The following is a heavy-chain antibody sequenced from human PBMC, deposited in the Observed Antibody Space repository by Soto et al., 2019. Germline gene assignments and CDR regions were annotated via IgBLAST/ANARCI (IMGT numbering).Heavy chain of an antibody. J-gene: IGHJ4*02. D-gene: IGHD4-4*01. CDR1: GFTFSSYN. CDR3: ARSKYIDY. CDR2: ISGSGSTI. V-gene: IGHV3-48*02. Sequence: PGGSLRLSCIVSGFTFSSYNMNWVRQALGKGLEWVTYISGSGSTIYYADSVKGRFTIFRDNVKNSLYLQMNSLRDEDTAVYYCARSKYIDYWGQGTLVTVSS.